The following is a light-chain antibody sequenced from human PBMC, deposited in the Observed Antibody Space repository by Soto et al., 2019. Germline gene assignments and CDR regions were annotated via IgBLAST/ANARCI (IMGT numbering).Light chain of an antibody. CDR2: SNT. CDR1: SSNIGGNT. J-gene: IGLJ2*01. CDR3: STWDDSLNGPL. V-gene: IGLV1-44*01. Sequence: QSVLTQPPSASGTPGQRVTISCSGSSSNIGGNTVNWYQKVPGAAPKLIIFSNTQRPSGVPGRYSGSKSGTSASLAIGGLQSEDEADYYCSTWDDSLNGPLFGGGTKVTVL.